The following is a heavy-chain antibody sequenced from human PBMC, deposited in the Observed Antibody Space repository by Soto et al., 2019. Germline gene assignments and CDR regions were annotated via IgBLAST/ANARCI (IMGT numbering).Heavy chain of an antibody. D-gene: IGHD2-2*01. CDR2: ISGSAIST. Sequence: WWSLRLSCSASVFTFSNYALTWFRQAPGKGLEWVSFISGSAISTYYADSVKGRFTISRDNSKNTLYLQMNSLRAEDTALYYCAKSEMSTLINHLDNWRQGTLVTVSS. CDR3: AKSEMSTLINHLDN. J-gene: IGHJ4*02. CDR1: VFTFSNYA. V-gene: IGHV3-23*01.